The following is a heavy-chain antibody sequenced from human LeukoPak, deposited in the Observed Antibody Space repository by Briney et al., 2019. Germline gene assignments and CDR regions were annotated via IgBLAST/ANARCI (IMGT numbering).Heavy chain of an antibody. CDR3: ARYYFRSALDDY. CDR2: IIPIFGTA. J-gene: IGHJ4*02. V-gene: IGHV1-69*05. Sequence: SVKVSCKASGGTFSSYAISWVRQAPGQGLEWMGGIIPIFGTANYAQKLQGRVTMTTDTSTSTAYMELRSLRSDDTAVYYCARYYFRSALDDYWGQGTLVTVSS. D-gene: IGHD3-10*01. CDR1: GGTFSSYA.